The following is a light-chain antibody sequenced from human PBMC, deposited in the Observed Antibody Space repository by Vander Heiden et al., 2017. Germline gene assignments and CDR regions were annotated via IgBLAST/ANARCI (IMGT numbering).Light chain of an antibody. J-gene: IGLJ1*01. V-gene: IGLV2-23*02. CDR1: SSDGGSYNL. CDR2: EVS. CDR3: CSYAGSSPYV. Sequence: QSALTQPASVSGSPGQSITISCTGTSSDGGSYNLVSWYQQHPGKAPKLMIYEVSKRPSGVSNRFSGSKSGNTASLTISGLQAEDEADYYCCSYAGSSPYVFGTGTKVTVL.